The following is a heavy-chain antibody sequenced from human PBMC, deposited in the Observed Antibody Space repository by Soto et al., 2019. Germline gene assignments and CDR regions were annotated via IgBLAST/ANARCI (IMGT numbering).Heavy chain of an antibody. J-gene: IGHJ4*02. V-gene: IGHV3-74*01. CDR3: TREYTSSRYFDY. D-gene: IGHD6-13*01. Sequence: GGSLRLSCAASGFTFSSHWMHWVRQTPGKGLVWVSRISTDGSSASYADSVKGRFTISRDNAKNTLYVQMNSLTAEDTAVYYCTREYTSSRYFDYWGQGALVTVSS. CDR1: GFTFSSHW. CDR2: ISTDGSSA.